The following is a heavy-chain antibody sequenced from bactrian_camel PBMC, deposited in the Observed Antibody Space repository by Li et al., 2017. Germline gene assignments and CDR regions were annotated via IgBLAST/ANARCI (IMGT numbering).Heavy chain of an antibody. J-gene: IGHJ4*01. CDR1: GFTFVQYP. CDR2: ISRDGEDT. CDR3: AADCSGEYCHRAPCDY. Sequence: VQLVESGGHLVQPGGSLRLSCAASGFTFVQYPLSWVRQAPGKGPEWVAAISRDGEDTYYPDSVKGRFTISQDLFKNTVYLQMNNLKPEDTAMYYCAADCSGEYCHRAPCDYWGQGTQVTVS. D-gene: IGHD1*01. V-gene: IGHV3S32*01.